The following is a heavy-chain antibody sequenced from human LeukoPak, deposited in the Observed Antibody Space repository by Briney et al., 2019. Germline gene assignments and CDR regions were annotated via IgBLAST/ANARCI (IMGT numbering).Heavy chain of an antibody. CDR3: ARDRPRGYYDSSGYYLVLDAFDI. Sequence: PGGSLRLSCAASGFTFSSYSMNWVRQAPGKGLEWVSSINSSSSYIYYAESVKGRFTISRDNAKNSLYLQMNSLRAEDTAVYYCARDRPRGYYDSSGYYLVLDAFDIWGQGTMVTVSS. D-gene: IGHD3-22*01. V-gene: IGHV3-21*01. CDR1: GFTFSSYS. J-gene: IGHJ3*02. CDR2: INSSSSYI.